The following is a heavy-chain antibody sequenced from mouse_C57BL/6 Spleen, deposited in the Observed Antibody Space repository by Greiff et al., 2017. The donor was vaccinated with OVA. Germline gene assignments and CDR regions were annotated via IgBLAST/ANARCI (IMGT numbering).Heavy chain of an antibody. CDR3: APEEGGY. CDR2: FDPANGNT. CDR1: GSHIKNTY. J-gene: IGHJ2*01. Sequence: VQLQQSVAELVRPGASVKLSCTASGSHIKNTYMHWLKQRLEQGLEGIGRFDPANGNTKYAPKFQGKATITADTASNTAYLQLSSLTSEDTAIYYCAPEEGGYWGQGTTLTVSS. V-gene: IGHV14-3*01.